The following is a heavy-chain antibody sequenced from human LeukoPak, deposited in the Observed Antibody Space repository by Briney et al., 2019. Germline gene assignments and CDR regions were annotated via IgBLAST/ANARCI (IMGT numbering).Heavy chain of an antibody. CDR3: ARGEDYYDSSGYYRKEASD. CDR1: GGSISSGGYY. D-gene: IGHD3-22*01. Sequence: SETLSLTCTVSGGSISSGGYYWSWIRQHPGKGLEWIGYIYYSGSTYYNPSLKSRVTISVDTSKNQFSLKLSSVAAADTAVYYCARGEDYYDSSGYYRKEASDWGQGTLVTVSS. J-gene: IGHJ4*02. CDR2: IYYSGST. V-gene: IGHV4-31*03.